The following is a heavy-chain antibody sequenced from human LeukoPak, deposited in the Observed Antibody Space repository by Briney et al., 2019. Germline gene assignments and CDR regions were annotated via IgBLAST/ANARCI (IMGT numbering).Heavy chain of an antibody. CDR3: ARGCSSTSCWLRMDV. CDR1: GGSITNYY. Sequence: SETLSLTCTVSGGSITNYYWSWIRQPAGKGLEWIGRIYTSGSTSYNPSLKSRVTMSIDTSKNQFSLKLSSLTAADTAVYYCARGCSSTSCWLRMDVWGQGTTVTVSS. D-gene: IGHD2-2*01. V-gene: IGHV4-4*07. CDR2: IYTSGST. J-gene: IGHJ6*02.